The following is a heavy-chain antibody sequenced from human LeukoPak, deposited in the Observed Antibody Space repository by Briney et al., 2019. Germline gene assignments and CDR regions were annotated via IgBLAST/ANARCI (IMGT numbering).Heavy chain of an antibody. CDR1: GRSFSGYY. CDR2: INHSGST. V-gene: IGHV4-34*01. CDR3: ARENWNGNWFDP. D-gene: IGHD1-1*01. Sequence: SETLSLTCAVYGRSFSGYYWSWIRQPPGKGLEWIGEINHSGSTNYNPSLKSRVTISVDTSKNQFSLKLSSVTAADTAVYYCARENWNGNWFDPWGQGTLVTVSS. J-gene: IGHJ5*02.